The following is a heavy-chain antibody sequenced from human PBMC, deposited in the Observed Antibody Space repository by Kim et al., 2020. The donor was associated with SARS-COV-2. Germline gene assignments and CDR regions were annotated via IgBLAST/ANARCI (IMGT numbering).Heavy chain of an antibody. Sequence: SETLSLTCAVSGGSISSSNWWSWVRQPPGKGLEWIGEIYHSGSTNYNPSLKSRVTISVDKSKNQFSLKLSSVTAADTAVYYCARDLWEDIGGYYYGMDVWGQGTTVTVSS. J-gene: IGHJ6*02. CDR1: GGSISSSNW. D-gene: IGHD2-15*01. CDR3: ARDLWEDIGGYYYGMDV. CDR2: IYHSGST. V-gene: IGHV4-4*02.